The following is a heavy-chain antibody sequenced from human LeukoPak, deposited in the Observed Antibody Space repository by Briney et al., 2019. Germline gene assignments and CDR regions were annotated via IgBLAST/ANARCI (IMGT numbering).Heavy chain of an antibody. CDR1: GFTFSRYG. V-gene: IGHV3-30*02. J-gene: IGHJ3*02. Sequence: GGSLRLSCVASGFTFSRYGMHWVRQAPGKGLEWVAFIRYDGSNKYYADSVKGRFTISRDNSKNTLYLQMNSLRAEDTAVYYCATNYGDNDAFDIWGQGTMVTVSS. CDR2: IRYDGSNK. CDR3: ATNYGDNDAFDI. D-gene: IGHD4-17*01.